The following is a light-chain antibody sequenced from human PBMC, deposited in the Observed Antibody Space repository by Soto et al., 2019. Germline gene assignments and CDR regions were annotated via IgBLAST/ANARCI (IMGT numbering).Light chain of an antibody. J-gene: IGKJ2*01. V-gene: IGKV3-20*01. CDR1: QSVSNNY. Sequence: EVVLTQSPGTLSLSPGERATLSCRASQSVSNNYLAWYQQKPGQSPKLLIFVSSDSATGIPDRFSGSGAGTDFTFSISSMEPEEFTVYYCQQCGSSPPYTFVHGTKLEIK. CDR3: QQCGSSPPYT. CDR2: VSS.